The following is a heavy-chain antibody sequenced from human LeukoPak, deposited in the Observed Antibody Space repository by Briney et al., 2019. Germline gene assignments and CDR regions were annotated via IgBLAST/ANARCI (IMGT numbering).Heavy chain of an antibody. J-gene: IGHJ4*02. CDR2: IYYSGST. CDR1: GGSISSSSYY. CDR3: ARGPAWWRAFDH. Sequence: SETLSLTCTVSGGSISSSSYYWGWIRQPPGKGLEWIGSIYYSGSTYYNPSLKSRVTISVDTSKNQFSLKLSSVTAADTAVYYCARGPAWWRAFDHWGQGTLVTVSS. D-gene: IGHD2-15*01. V-gene: IGHV4-39*01.